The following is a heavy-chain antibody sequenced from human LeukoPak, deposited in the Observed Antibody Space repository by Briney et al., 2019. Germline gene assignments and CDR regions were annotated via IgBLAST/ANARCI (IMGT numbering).Heavy chain of an antibody. V-gene: IGHV4-4*07. CDR1: GGSISSYY. CDR3: VGYSYGSYYFDY. Sequence: SETLSLTCTVSGGSISSYYWSWIRQPAGKGLEWIGRIYTGGSTNYNPSLKSRVTMSVDTSKNQFSLKLSSVTAADTAVYYCVGYSYGSYYFDYWGQGTLVTVSS. D-gene: IGHD5-18*01. CDR2: IYTGGST. J-gene: IGHJ4*02.